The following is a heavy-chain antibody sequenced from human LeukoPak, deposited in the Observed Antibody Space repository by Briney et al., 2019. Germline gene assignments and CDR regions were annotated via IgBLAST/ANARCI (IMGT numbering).Heavy chain of an antibody. V-gene: IGHV1-18*01. CDR3: ARDDSIAAAGTWFDY. CDR2: ITDYSGNT. J-gene: IGHJ4*02. CDR1: GYTFTSHG. Sequence: ASVKVSCKASGYTFTSHGISWVRQAPGQGLEWMGWITDYSGNTNYAQKFQGRVTMTTDTSTSTAYMELRSLRSDDTAVYYCARDDSIAAAGTWFDYWGQGTLVTVSS. D-gene: IGHD6-13*01.